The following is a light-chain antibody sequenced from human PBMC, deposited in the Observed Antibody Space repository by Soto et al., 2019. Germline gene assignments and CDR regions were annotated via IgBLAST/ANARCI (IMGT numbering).Light chain of an antibody. CDR3: LLSYSDARRV. V-gene: IGLV7-46*01. CDR1: TGAVTSGHY. CDR2: DTR. Sequence: QAVVTQEPSLTVSPGGTVTLTCGSSTGAVTSGHYPYWFQQKPGQAPRTLIYDTRNKHSWTPAQFSGSLLGGKAALTLSGAQPEDEAEYYCLLSYSDARRVFGAGTKVTVL. J-gene: IGLJ1*01.